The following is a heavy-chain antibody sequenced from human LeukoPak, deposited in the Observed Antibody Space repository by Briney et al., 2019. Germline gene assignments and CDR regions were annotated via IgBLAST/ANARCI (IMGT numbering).Heavy chain of an antibody. V-gene: IGHV1-46*01. Sequence: ASVKVSCKASGYTFTTYYIHWVRQAPGQGLEGRGMINPSGFTTTYAQKFQGRVAMTRDMSTSTVYMQLSSLRSGDTAVYYCARDLKGYSDSSGYLPLGYWGQGTLVTVSS. D-gene: IGHD3-22*01. CDR2: INPSGFTT. CDR1: GYTFTTYY. CDR3: ARDLKGYSDSSGYLPLGY. J-gene: IGHJ4*02.